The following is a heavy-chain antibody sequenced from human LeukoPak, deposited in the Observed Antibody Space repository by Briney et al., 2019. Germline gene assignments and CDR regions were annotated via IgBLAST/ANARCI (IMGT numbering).Heavy chain of an antibody. CDR1: GGSISSGGYY. CDR2: VYSSGST. V-gene: IGHV4-31*03. CDR3: ASRSGLADY. Sequence: SETLSLTCTVSGGSISSGGYYWSWIRQRPGKGLEWIGYVYSSGSTNYNPSLVSRVTISLDTSKNQFSLKLSSVTAADTAVYYCASRSGLADYWGQGTLVTVSS. J-gene: IGHJ4*02. D-gene: IGHD6-25*01.